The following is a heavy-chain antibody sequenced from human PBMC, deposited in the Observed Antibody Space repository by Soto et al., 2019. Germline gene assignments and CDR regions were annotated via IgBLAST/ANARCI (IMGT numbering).Heavy chain of an antibody. Sequence: PSETLSLTCTVSGGSVSSYYWSWIRQPPGKGLEWIGYIYYSGSTNYNPSLKSRVTISVDTSKNQFSLHLNSVTPEDTAVYYCAGTTALQWYYLAFWTKGTTVTVSS. D-gene: IGHD1-7*01. CDR1: GGSVSSYY. CDR3: AGTTALQWYYLAF. V-gene: IGHV4-59*02. CDR2: IYYSGST. J-gene: IGHJ6*03.